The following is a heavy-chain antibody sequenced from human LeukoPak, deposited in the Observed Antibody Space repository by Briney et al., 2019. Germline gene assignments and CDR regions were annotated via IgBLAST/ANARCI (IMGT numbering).Heavy chain of an antibody. CDR2: IWYDGSNK. J-gene: IGHJ4*02. D-gene: IGHD3-10*01. CDR1: GFTFSSYG. CDR3: ARANYGTGELLPFDY. Sequence: GGFLRLSCAASGFTFSSYGMHWVRQAPGKGLEWVAVIWYDGSNKYYADSVKGRFTISRDNSKNTLYLQMNSLRAEDTAVYYCARANYGTGELLPFDYWGQGTLVTVSS. V-gene: IGHV3-33*01.